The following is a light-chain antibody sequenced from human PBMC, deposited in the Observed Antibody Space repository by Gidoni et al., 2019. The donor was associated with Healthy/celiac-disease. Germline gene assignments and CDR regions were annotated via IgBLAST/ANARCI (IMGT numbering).Light chain of an antibody. CDR2: AAS. CDR1: QSISSY. CDR3: QQSYSTPDT. V-gene: IGKV1-39*01. Sequence: IQITQSPSSLSASVCDRVTITCRASQSISSYLNWYQQKPGKAPKLLIYAASSLQSGVPSRFSVSGSGTDLTLTISSLQPEDFATYYCQQSYSTPDTFGQGTKLEIK. J-gene: IGKJ2*01.